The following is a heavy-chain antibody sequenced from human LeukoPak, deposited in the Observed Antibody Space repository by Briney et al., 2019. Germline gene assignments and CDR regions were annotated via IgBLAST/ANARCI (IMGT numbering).Heavy chain of an antibody. D-gene: IGHD3-10*01. CDR1: GGSFIIYG. J-gene: IGHJ6*02. CDR2: IIPIFGTA. CDR3: ASRFFLHYYYGMDV. V-gene: IGHV1-69*01. Sequence: SVKVSFKASGGSFIIYGISWVRQGPGQGLEWMGGIIPIFGTANYAQQFQGRVTITEDDSTSTAYMELSSLRSEDTAVYYCASRFFLHYYYGMDVWGQGTTVTVSS.